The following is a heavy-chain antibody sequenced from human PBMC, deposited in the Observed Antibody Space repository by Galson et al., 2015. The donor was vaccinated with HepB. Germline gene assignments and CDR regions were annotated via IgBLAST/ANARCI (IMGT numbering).Heavy chain of an antibody. CDR2: IYSGGDT. D-gene: IGHD6-13*01. CDR3: AIGHSVSWYSGLGY. CDR1: GFTVSTTY. V-gene: IGHV3-53*01. Sequence: SLRLSCAASGFTVSTTYMNWVRQAPGKGLEWVSLIYSGGDTYYADSVRGRFTISRDESKNTLYLQMNTLRAEDTAVYYCAIGHSVSWYSGLGYWGQGTLVTVSS. J-gene: IGHJ4*02.